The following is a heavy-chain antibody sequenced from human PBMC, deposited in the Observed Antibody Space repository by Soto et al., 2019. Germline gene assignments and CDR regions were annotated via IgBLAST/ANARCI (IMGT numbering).Heavy chain of an antibody. CDR1: GFTFSNFA. D-gene: IGHD2-2*01. CDR2: SMFDESSH. Sequence: QVRLVESGGGVVQPGRSLRLSCSASGFTFSNFALHWVRQPPGKGLEWVALSMFDESSHEYADSVKGRFTISRDNSKNILYLHLNSLRPEDTAVYYCVKDRGEYQTLSDAFDVWGQGTLVTVSS. J-gene: IGHJ3*01. V-gene: IGHV3-30*18. CDR3: VKDRGEYQTLSDAFDV.